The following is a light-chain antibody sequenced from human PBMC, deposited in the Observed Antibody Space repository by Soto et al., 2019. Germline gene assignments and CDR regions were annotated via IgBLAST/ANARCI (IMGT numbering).Light chain of an antibody. CDR3: QQRSNWPRIT. V-gene: IGKV3-11*01. Sequence: EIVLTQSPATLSLSPGERATLSCRASQSVSSYLASYQQKPGHDPRLLIYDASNRATGIPARFSGSGSGTDVTPTIISRAPEDFAVDYCQQRSNWPRITFGQGTRLEIK. J-gene: IGKJ5*01. CDR2: DAS. CDR1: QSVSSY.